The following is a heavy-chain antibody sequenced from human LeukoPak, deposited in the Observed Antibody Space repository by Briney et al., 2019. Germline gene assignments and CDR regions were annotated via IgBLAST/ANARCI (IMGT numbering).Heavy chain of an antibody. J-gene: IGHJ4*02. CDR1: GFTFSSYE. V-gene: IGHV3-48*03. CDR2: ISSSGSTV. Sequence: HPGGSLRLSCAASGFTFSSYEMNWVRQAPGKGLEWVSYISSSGSTVYYADSVKGRFTISRDKAKSSLYLQMNSLRAEDTAVYYCAREDSSGYPSGGDYWGQGTLVTVSS. D-gene: IGHD6-19*01. CDR3: AREDSSGYPSGGDY.